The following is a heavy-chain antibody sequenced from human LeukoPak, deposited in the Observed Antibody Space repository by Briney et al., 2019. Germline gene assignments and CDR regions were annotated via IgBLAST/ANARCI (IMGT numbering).Heavy chain of an antibody. J-gene: IGHJ4*02. CDR2: ISAYNGNT. CDR3: ARASPRRYVGY. CDR1: GYTFTSYG. Sequence: ASVKVSCKASGYTFTSYGISWVRQAPGQGLGWMGWISAYNGNTNYAQKLQGRVTTTTDTTTSRACMELRSLRSDDTAVYYCARASPRRYVGYWGKGTMVTVSS. V-gene: IGHV1-18*01. D-gene: IGHD2-15*01.